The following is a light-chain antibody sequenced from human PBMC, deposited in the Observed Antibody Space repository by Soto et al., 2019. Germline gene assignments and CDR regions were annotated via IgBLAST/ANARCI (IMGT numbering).Light chain of an antibody. CDR1: QSFSSSY. CDR3: QQYGSSPPAIT. Sequence: EIGVTQSPGTLSLSPGERATLSCRASQSFSSSYLAWYHQNPCQAPRHLIYGASSWATGIPDRFSGSGAGTDFTLPISRLEPEDFAVYYCQQYGSSPPAITFGQGTRLEIK. CDR2: GAS. V-gene: IGKV3-20*01. J-gene: IGKJ5*01.